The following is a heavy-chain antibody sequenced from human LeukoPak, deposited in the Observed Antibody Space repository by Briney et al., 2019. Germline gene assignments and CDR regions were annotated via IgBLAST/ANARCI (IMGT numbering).Heavy chain of an antibody. CDR1: AGSISSSSYY. D-gene: IGHD6-19*01. CDR2: IYYSGST. J-gene: IGHJ3*02. Sequence: PSETLSLTCTVSAGSISSSSYYWGWIRQPPGKGREWIGSIYYSGSTYYNPSLKSRVTISVDTSKNQFSLKLSSVTAADTAVYYCASPIAVAGTDDAFDIWGQGTMVTVSS. CDR3: ASPIAVAGTDDAFDI. V-gene: IGHV4-39*01.